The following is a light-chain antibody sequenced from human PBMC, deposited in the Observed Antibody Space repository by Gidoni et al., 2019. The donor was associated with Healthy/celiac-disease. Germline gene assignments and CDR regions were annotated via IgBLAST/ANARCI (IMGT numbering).Light chain of an antibody. CDR3: QQRSNGPLT. J-gene: IGKJ4*01. CDR2: DAS. V-gene: IGKV3-11*01. Sequence: EIVLTQSPATLSLSPGERATLSCRASQSVSSYLAWYQQNPGQAPRLLIYDASNRATGIPARFSGSGSGTDFTLTISSLEPEDFAVYYCQQRSNGPLTFGGGTKVEIK. CDR1: QSVSSY.